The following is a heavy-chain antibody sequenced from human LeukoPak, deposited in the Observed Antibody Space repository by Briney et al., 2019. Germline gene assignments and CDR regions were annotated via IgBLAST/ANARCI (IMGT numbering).Heavy chain of an antibody. V-gene: IGHV3-9*01. D-gene: IGHD2-21*02. CDR1: GFTFDDYA. Sequence: GGSLRLSCAASGFTFDDYAMHWVRQAPGKCLEWVSGISWNSGSIGYADSVKGRFTISRDNSKNTLYLQMNSLRAEDTAVYYCVPDIVVVTATTFDYWGQGTLVTVSS. J-gene: IGHJ4*02. CDR2: ISWNSGSI. CDR3: VPDIVVVTATTFDY.